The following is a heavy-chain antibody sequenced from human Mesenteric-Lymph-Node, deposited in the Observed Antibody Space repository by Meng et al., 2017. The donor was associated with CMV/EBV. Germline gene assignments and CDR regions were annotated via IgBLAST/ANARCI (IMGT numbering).Heavy chain of an antibody. V-gene: IGHV3-23*01. Sequence: GESLKISCAASGFTFSSYAMTWVRQAPGKGLEWVSSLSGSGDTYYADSVKGRFTISRDTSKNTLYLQMHSLRAEDTAAYHCAKCLGYSSGSYLFDPWGQGTLVTVSS. CDR1: GFTFSSYA. J-gene: IGHJ5*02. D-gene: IGHD6-19*01. CDR2: LSGSGDT. CDR3: AKCLGYSSGSYLFDP.